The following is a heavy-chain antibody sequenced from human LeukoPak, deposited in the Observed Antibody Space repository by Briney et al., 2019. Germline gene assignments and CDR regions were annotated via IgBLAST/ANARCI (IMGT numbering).Heavy chain of an antibody. CDR2: IYHDGTT. D-gene: IGHD5-24*01. J-gene: IGHJ1*01. CDR3: ATGTDAYKSGC. CDR1: GFSVTGKH. V-gene: IGHV3-66*01. Sequence: GGSLRLSCAVSGFSVTGKHMTWVRQAPGKGLEWVSTIYHDGTTYYANSVQGRFTISRDNSKNKLYFQMNSLRVEDTAVYYCATGTDAYKSGCWGLGTLVTVSS.